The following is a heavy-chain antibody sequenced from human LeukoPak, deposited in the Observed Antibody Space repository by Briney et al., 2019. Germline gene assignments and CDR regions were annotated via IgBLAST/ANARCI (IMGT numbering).Heavy chain of an antibody. V-gene: IGHV4-34*01. D-gene: IGHD2-15*01. CDR1: GGSLSGYY. CDR2: INHSGST. Sequence: SETLSLTCAVYGGSLSGYYWSWIRQPPGKGLEWIGEINHSGSTNYNPSLKSRVTISVDTSKNQFSLKLSSVTAADTAVYYCARPKPYFCSGGSCYSGRGAFDIWGQGTMVTVSS. CDR3: ARPKPYFCSGGSCYSGRGAFDI. J-gene: IGHJ3*02.